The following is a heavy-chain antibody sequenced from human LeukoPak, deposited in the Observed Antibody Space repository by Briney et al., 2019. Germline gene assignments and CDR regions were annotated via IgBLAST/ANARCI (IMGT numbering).Heavy chain of an antibody. J-gene: IGHJ3*02. Sequence: GESLKISCKGSGYTFTNYWIHWVGQMPGKGLEWMGNVYPGDSDTRYSPSFQGQVTISADKSITTTYLQWNSLKASDTAIYYCARQLDYGGFGAFGIWGQGTMVTVSS. V-gene: IGHV5-51*01. D-gene: IGHD4-23*01. CDR1: GYTFTNYW. CDR2: VYPGDSDT. CDR3: ARQLDYGGFGAFGI.